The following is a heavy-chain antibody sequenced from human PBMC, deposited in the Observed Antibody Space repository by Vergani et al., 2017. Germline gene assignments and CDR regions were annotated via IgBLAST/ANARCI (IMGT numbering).Heavy chain of an antibody. Sequence: EVQLVESGGGLVQPGGSLRLSCAASGFTFSDHYMDWVRQAPGKGLEWVGRTRNKANSYTTEYAASVKGRFTISRDDSKNSLYLQMNSLKTEDTAVYYCASYGSGSGWFDPWGQGTLVTVSS. CDR1: GFTFSDHY. D-gene: IGHD3-10*01. CDR3: ASYGSGSGWFDP. J-gene: IGHJ5*02. CDR2: TRNKANSYTT. V-gene: IGHV3-72*01.